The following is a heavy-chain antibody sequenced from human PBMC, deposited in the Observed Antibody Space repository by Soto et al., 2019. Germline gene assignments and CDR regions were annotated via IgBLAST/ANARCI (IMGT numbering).Heavy chain of an antibody. CDR3: AKDIVATTPYYFDY. D-gene: IGHD5-12*01. CDR1: GFTFSSYG. CDR2: IPYDGSNK. V-gene: IGHV3-30*18. J-gene: IGHJ4*02. Sequence: HPGGSLRLSCAASGFTFSSYGMHWVRQAPGKGLEWVAVIPYDGSNKYYADSVKGRFTISRDNSKNTLYLQMNSLRAEDTAVYYCAKDIVATTPYYFDYWGQGTLVTVSS.